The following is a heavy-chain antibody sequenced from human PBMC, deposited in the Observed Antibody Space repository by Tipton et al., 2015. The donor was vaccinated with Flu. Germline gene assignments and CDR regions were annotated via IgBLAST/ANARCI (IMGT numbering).Heavy chain of an antibody. CDR3: AGGEFWGGYYVEDGGEGSRGDVA. V-gene: IGHV4-61*01. D-gene: IGHD3-3*01. Sequence: LMQPSETLSLTCTVSGGSVSSGSYYWSWIRQPPGKGLEWIGHIYYRGRTNYNPSLKSRVTISVDTSKNQFSLKLSSVTAAETAVYYCAGGEFWGGYYVEDGGEGSRGDVAWG. CDR2: IYYRGRT. CDR1: GGSVSSGSYY. J-gene: IGHJ5*01.